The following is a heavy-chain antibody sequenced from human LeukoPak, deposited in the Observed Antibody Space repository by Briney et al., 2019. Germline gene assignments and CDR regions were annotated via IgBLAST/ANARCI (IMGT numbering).Heavy chain of an antibody. CDR1: GFTFSSYA. J-gene: IGHJ4*02. V-gene: IGHV3-23*01. CDR2: ISGSGGST. D-gene: IGHD6-19*01. Sequence: GGSLRLSCAASGFTFSSYAMSWVRQAPGKGLEWVSAISGSGGSTYYADSVKGRFTISRDNSKNTLYLQMNSLRAKDTAVYYCATLRARIAVAGTLGDYWGQGTLVTVSS. CDR3: ATLRARIAVAGTLGDY.